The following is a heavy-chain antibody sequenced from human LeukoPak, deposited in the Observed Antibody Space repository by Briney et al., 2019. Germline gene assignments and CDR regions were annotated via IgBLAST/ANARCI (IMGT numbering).Heavy chain of an antibody. V-gene: IGHV3-30*18. CDR1: GFTFSNYG. Sequence: GGSLRLSCAASGFTFSNYGMHWVRQAPGKGLEWVAVVSYDGSNKHCADSVKGRFTISRDNAKNTLHLQMNSLRAEDTAVYYCAKENVLYSGSYGSPDYWGQGTLVTVSS. J-gene: IGHJ4*02. D-gene: IGHD1-26*01. CDR3: AKENVLYSGSYGSPDY. CDR2: VSYDGSNK.